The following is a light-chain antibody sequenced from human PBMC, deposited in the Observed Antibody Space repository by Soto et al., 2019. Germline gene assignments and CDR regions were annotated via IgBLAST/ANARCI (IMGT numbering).Light chain of an antibody. CDR3: MQALESPPT. CDR1: QSLLNRNGQNC. CDR2: MGF. J-gene: IGKJ4*01. V-gene: IGKV2-28*01. Sequence: DIVMTQSPLSLPVTPGAPASISCRSSQSLLNRNGQNCLDWYLQKPGQSPQLLIHMGFIRASGVPDRCSGSASGTYFTLTISRVEAEDVGVYYCMQALESPPTFGGGTKVEIK.